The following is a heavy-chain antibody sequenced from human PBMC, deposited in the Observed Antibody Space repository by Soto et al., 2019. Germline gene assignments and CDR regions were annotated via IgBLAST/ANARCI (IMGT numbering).Heavy chain of an antibody. CDR2: IRYDGSNI. D-gene: IGHD1-26*01. Sequence: QVQLVESGGGVVQPGRSLRLSCAASGFTFSGLGMHWVRQAPGKGLEGVAVIRYDGSNIYYADAVKGRFTISRDNSKDTLYLQMNSLRADDTAVYYCARDGVGHTTFFGYFDYWGQVTLVTVSS. J-gene: IGHJ4*02. CDR3: ARDGVGHTTFFGYFDY. CDR1: GFTFSGLG. V-gene: IGHV3-33*01.